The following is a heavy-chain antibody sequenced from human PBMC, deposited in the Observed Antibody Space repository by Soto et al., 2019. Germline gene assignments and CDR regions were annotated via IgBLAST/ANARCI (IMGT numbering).Heavy chain of an antibody. CDR1: GYSFTSYW. CDR2: IYPGDSDT. V-gene: IGHV5-51*01. J-gene: IGHJ6*03. CDR3: ARKFFGDYHQLSYSSYMDF. D-gene: IGHD3-16*01. Sequence: GESLKISCKGSGYSFTSYWIGWVRQMPGKGLEWMGIIYPGDSDTRYSPSFQGQVTISADKSISTAYLQWSSLKASDTAMYYCARKFFGDYHQLSYSSYMDFWGKGTTLPFSS.